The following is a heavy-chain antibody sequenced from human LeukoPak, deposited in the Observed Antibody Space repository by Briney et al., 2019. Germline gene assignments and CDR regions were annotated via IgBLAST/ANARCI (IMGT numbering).Heavy chain of an antibody. D-gene: IGHD6-13*01. CDR2: IKQGGSEK. Sequence: GGSLRLSCAASGFTFRSYCMSWVRQAPGKGLEWVAKIKQGGSEKYYVDSVKGRFTISRDNAKNSLYLQMNSLRADDTAVYYCARCVEAAGQIIDYWGQGTLVTVSS. CDR3: ARCVEAAGQIIDY. J-gene: IGHJ4*02. CDR1: GFTFRSYC. V-gene: IGHV3-7*04.